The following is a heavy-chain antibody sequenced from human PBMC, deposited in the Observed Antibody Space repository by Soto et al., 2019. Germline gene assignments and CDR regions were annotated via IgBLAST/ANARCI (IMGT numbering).Heavy chain of an antibody. CDR2: ISAGGDKT. J-gene: IGHJ2*01. D-gene: IGHD7-27*01. CDR1: GFTFSSSS. Sequence: ELQLVESGGDLVQPGGSLRLSCATSGFTFSSSSMGWVRQAPGKGLEWASTISAGGDKTYYADSVKGRFAISRDNSKGTLYLQMDSLRADDTAIYYCARDLRGPNAAYWYCALWSRGTLVTVSS. V-gene: IGHV3-23*04. CDR3: ARDLRGPNAAYWYCAL.